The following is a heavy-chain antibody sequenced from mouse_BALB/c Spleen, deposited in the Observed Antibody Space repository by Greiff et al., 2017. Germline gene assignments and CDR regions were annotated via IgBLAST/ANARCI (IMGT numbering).Heavy chain of an antibody. CDR1: GYSITSGYY. V-gene: IGHV3-6*02. J-gene: IGHJ2*01. Sequence: VQLQQSGPGLVKPSQSLSLTCSVTGYSITSGYYWNWIRQFPGNKLEWMGYISYDGSNNYNPSLKNRTSITRDTSTNQFFLKLNSVTTEDTATYYCAREDRYDDYFDYWGQGTTLTVSS. D-gene: IGHD2-14*01. CDR3: AREDRYDDYFDY. CDR2: ISYDGSN.